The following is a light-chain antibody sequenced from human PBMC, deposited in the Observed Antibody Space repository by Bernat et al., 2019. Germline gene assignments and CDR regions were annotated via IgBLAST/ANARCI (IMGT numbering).Light chain of an antibody. V-gene: IGKV1-33*01. CDR1: QDISNY. Sequence: DIQMTQSPSSLSASVGDRVTITCQASQDISNYLNWYQQKPGKAPKLLIYDASNLETGVPSRFSGSGSGTDFTFTISSLQPEDIATYYCQQYDNLVLTFGGGTKVAI. J-gene: IGKJ4*01. CDR2: DAS. CDR3: QQYDNLVLT.